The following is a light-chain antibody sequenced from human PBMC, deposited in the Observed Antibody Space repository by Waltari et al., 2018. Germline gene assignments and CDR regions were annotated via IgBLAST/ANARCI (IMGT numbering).Light chain of an antibody. CDR1: QSVSGNF. CDR3: HQYGTSQT. CDR2: GAS. V-gene: IGKV3-20*01. Sequence: EIDLPQPPAPLSCSPGEGATSSCRASQSVSGNFLAWYQQKPGQAPRLLISGASSRAPGIPDRFSGSGSGTDFTLTISRLEPEDFAVFYCHQYGTSQTFGPGTRVDI. J-gene: IGKJ3*01.